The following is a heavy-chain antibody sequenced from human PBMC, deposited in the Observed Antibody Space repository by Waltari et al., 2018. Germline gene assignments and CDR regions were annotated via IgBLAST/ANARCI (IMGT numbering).Heavy chain of an antibody. Sequence: QLQLQESGSGLVKPSQTLSLTCAVSGGSIGTGDYSWSWIRQSPGKGLEWIGYIYHTGSAFYNPSLKGRVTITVDRSKNQFSLNLESVTAADTAVYFCARTGTTVTSVLYAMDVWGQGTTVTVTS. D-gene: IGHD4-17*01. J-gene: IGHJ6*02. CDR1: GGSIGTGDYS. CDR2: IYHTGSA. V-gene: IGHV4-30-2*06. CDR3: ARTGTTVTSVLYAMDV.